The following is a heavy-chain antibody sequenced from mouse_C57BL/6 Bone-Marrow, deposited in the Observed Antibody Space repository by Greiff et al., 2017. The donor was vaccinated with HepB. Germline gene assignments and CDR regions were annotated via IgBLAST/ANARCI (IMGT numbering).Heavy chain of an antibody. D-gene: IGHD1-1*01. V-gene: IGHV5-9*01. CDR1: GFTFSSYT. J-gene: IGHJ3*01. CDR2: ISGGGGNT. CDR3: ARHEGRFITTVVEGFAY. Sequence: EVMLVESGGGLVKPGGSLKLSCAASGFTFSSYTMSWVRQTPEKRLEWVATISGGGGNTYYPDSVKGRFTISRDNAKNTLYLQMSSLRSEDTALYYCARHEGRFITTVVEGFAYWGQGTLVTVSA.